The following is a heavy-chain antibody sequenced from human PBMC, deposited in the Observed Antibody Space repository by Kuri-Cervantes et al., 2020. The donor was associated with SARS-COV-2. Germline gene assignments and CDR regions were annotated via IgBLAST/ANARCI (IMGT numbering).Heavy chain of an antibody. Sequence: GESLKISCAASGFTFSGSDMNWVRQAPGKGLEWVSSISSSSSYIYYADSVKGRFTISRDNAKNSLYLQMNSLRAEDTAVYYCARDRYSSSCFDYWGQGTLVTVSS. V-gene: IGHV3-21*01. CDR3: ARDRYSSSCFDY. J-gene: IGHJ4*02. D-gene: IGHD6-13*01. CDR1: GFTFSGSD. CDR2: ISSSSSYI.